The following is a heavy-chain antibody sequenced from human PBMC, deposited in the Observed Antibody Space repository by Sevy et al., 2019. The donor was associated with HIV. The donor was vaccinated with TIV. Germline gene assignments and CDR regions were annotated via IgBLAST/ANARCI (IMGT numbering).Heavy chain of an antibody. V-gene: IGHV4-59*01. CDR1: GGSISSYY. CDR3: ATSGYYGGWFDP. CDR2: IYYSGST. J-gene: IGHJ5*02. D-gene: IGHD3-22*01. Sequence: SETLSLTCTVSGGSISSYYWSWIRQPPGKGLEWIGYIYYSGSTNYNPSLKSRVTISVDTSKNQFSLKLSSVTAADTAVYYCATSGYYGGWFDPWGQGTLVTVSS.